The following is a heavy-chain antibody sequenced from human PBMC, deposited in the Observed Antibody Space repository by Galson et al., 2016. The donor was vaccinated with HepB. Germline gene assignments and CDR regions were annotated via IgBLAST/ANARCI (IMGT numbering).Heavy chain of an antibody. CDR2: IKSQSAGAST. V-gene: IGHV3-15*01. J-gene: IGHJ4*02. CDR1: GFSFINAW. D-gene: IGHD6-13*01. CDR3: TRPSWTHGLYS. Sequence: SLRLSCAASGFSFINAWMSWVRQAPGKGLEWVGRIKSQSAGASTDYAAPLKGRFTISRDDSKNTLYLQIESLKTEDTAIYFCTRPSWTHGLYSWGQGTLVTVSS.